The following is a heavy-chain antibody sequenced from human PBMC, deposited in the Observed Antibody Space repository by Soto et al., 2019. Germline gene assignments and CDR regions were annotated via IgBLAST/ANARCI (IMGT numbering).Heavy chain of an antibody. D-gene: IGHD3-3*01. J-gene: IGHJ4*02. Sequence: PGGSLTLSYATSGFTFRGYSMHWLRQAPGKELEWVAVTSSDGATTYYADSVRGRFTVSRDNSKRTLFLQMNSLIPDDTAVYYCAREVVLTEWFFDNWGQGILVIVPS. CDR3: AREVVLTEWFFDN. CDR1: GFTFRGYS. V-gene: IGHV3-30*04. CDR2: TSSDGATT.